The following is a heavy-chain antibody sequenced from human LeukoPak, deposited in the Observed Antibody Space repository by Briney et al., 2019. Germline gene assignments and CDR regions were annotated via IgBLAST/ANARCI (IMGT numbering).Heavy chain of an antibody. CDR3: AGTVGALGY. D-gene: IGHD1-26*01. Sequence: PSETLSLTCTVSGYSISSGYYWGWIRQPPGKGLEWIGSIYHSGSTYYNPSLKSRVTISVDTSKNQFSLKLSSVTAADTAVYYCAGTVGALGYWGQGTLVTVSP. J-gene: IGHJ4*02. CDR1: GYSISSGYY. CDR2: IYHSGST. V-gene: IGHV4-38-2*02.